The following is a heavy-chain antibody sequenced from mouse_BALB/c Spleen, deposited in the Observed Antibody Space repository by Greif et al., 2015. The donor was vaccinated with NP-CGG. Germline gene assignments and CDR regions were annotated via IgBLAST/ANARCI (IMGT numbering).Heavy chain of an antibody. Sequence: QVQLKQSGADLVRPGTSVKISCKASGYTFTNYWLGWVKQRPGHGLEWVGDIYPGGGYTNYNEKSKGKATLTADTSSSTAYMQLSSLTSEDSAVYFCARGHAYAMDYWGQGTSVTVSS. J-gene: IGHJ4*01. CDR3: ARGHAYAMDY. V-gene: IGHV1-63*02. CDR1: GYTFTNYW. D-gene: IGHD6-1*01. CDR2: IYPGGGYT.